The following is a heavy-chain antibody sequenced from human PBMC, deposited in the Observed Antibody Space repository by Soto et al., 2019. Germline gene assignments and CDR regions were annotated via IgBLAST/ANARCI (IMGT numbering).Heavy chain of an antibody. V-gene: IGHV4-30-2*01. D-gene: IGHD2-15*01. CDR1: GGSVSSGGYS. CDR2: IYHSGIT. Sequence: SETLSLTCAVSGGSVSSGGYSWSWIRQPPGKGLEWIGYIYHSGITYYNPSLKSRVTISVYRSKNQFSLKLSSVTAADTAVYYCARARGYCSGGSCYSEVGYFDYWGQGTLVTVSS. CDR3: ARARGYCSGGSCYSEVGYFDY. J-gene: IGHJ4*02.